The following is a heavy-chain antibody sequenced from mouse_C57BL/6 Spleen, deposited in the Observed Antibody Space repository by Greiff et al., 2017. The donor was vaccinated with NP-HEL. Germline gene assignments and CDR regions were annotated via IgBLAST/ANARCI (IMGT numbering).Heavy chain of an antibody. D-gene: IGHD2-3*01. CDR2: IDPEDGEP. CDR3: ARSNDDYTLNY. J-gene: IGHJ2*01. V-gene: IGHV14-2*01. CDR1: GFNIKDYY. Sequence: VQLQQSGAELVKPGASVKLSCTASGFNIKDYYMHWVKQRTEQGLEWIGRIDPEDGEPKYAPKFQGKATITADTSSNTTYLQLSSLTSEDTAVYYCARSNDDYTLNYWGQGTTLTVSS.